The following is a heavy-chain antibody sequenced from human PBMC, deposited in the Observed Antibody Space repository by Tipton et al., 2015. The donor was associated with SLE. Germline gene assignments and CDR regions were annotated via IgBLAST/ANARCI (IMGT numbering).Heavy chain of an antibody. D-gene: IGHD1-26*01. J-gene: IGHJ4*02. Sequence: TLSLTCTVSGGSISSSSYYWGWIRQPPGKGLESIGSIYYSGSTYYNPSLKSRVTISVDTSKNQFSLKLSSVTAADTAVYYCARHSEQWELLTRFDYWGQGTLVTVSS. CDR3: ARHSEQWELLTRFDY. V-gene: IGHV4-39*01. CDR1: GGSISSSSYY. CDR2: IYYSGST.